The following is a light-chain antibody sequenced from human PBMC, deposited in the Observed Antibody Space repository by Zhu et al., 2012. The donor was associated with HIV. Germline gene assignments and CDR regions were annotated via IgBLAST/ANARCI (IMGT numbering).Light chain of an antibody. Sequence: EIVMTQSPATLSVSPGEGVTLSCRDSQNVGSNLAWYQQRPGQAPRLLIYGAYTRATDISHRFSGSGSGRDFSLIISSVQSEDFGVYYCQQYNTWPPLTFGQGTRLDI. CDR1: QNVGSN. CDR2: GAY. CDR3: QQYNTWPPLT. J-gene: IGKJ5*01. V-gene: IGKV3-15*01.